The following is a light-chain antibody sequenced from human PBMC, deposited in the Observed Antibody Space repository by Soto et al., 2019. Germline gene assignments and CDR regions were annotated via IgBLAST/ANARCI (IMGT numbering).Light chain of an antibody. CDR3: SSYTSDTTGV. CDR2: DVT. V-gene: IGLV2-14*03. CDR1: SSDVGGYNY. J-gene: IGLJ1*01. Sequence: QSALTQPASVSGSPGQSIAISCTGTSSDVGGYNYVSWYQQHPGKAPKLMIYDVTTRPSGVSNRFSGSKSGNTAALTISGLQAEDEADYYCSSYTSDTTGVFGTGTKLIVL.